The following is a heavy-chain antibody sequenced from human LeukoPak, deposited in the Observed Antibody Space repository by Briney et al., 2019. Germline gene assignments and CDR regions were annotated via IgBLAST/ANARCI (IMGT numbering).Heavy chain of an antibody. D-gene: IGHD1-1*01. J-gene: IGHJ4*02. V-gene: IGHV3-23*01. CDR1: GFTFSSYA. CDR3: ATDPQHDGDF. Sequence: GGSLRLSCAASGFTFSSYAMSWVRQAPGRGLEWVSTIGGTIRDIHYADSVKGRFTISRDNSKNMLYLQMNSLRVADTAVYYCATDPQHDGDFWGQGTLVTVSS. CDR2: IGGTIRDI.